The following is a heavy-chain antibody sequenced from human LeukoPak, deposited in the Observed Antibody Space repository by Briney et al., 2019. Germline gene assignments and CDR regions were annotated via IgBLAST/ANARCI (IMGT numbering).Heavy chain of an antibody. Sequence: EWVSVIGSSGGDTYYADSVKGRFTISRDNSKNTVYLQMNSLRAEDTAVYYCAKGIIYGDFWGQGTPVTVSS. J-gene: IGHJ4*02. D-gene: IGHD1-20*01. CDR2: IGSSGGDT. V-gene: IGHV3-23*01. CDR3: AKGIIYGDF.